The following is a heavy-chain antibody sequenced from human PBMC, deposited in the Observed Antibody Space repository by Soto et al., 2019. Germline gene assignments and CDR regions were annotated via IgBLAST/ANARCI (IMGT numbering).Heavy chain of an antibody. V-gene: IGHV4-30-2*01. Sequence: QLQLQESGSGLVKPSQTLSLTCAVSGGSISSGGYSWSWIRQPPGKGLEWIGYIYHSGSTYYNPSLKRRALISVDRPKNQFSLKLGSVTAADTAVYYCASSHAGAHITAAVHWGQGTLVTVSS. CDR3: ASSHAGAHITAAVH. D-gene: IGHD6-13*01. J-gene: IGHJ4*02. CDR1: GGSISSGGYS. CDR2: IYHSGST.